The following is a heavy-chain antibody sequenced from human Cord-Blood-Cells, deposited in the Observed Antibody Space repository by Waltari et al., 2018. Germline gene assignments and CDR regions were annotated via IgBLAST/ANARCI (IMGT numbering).Heavy chain of an antibody. V-gene: IGHV3-23*01. CDR2: ISGSGGST. CDR1: GITFSSYG. D-gene: IGHD1-26*01. Sequence: EVQLLESGRGLVQPGGSLRLSSAGSGITFSSYGMNWVRQDQGHRLEWVSAISGSGGSTFYTESLKGRCTLSGDNATNTLYLQMSSPRAEDTAVCHCTNAGGCIVGAICFLAAFHIWGQWTMVSVSS. CDR3: TNAGGCIVGAICFLAAFHI. J-gene: IGHJ3*02.